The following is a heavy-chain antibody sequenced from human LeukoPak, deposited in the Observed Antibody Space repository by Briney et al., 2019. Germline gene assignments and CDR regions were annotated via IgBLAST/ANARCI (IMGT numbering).Heavy chain of an antibody. J-gene: IGHJ4*02. Sequence: GGCLRLSCAASGFTFSSIAMSWVRQAPDKGLEWVSTISGSGGGTYYADSVKGRFTISRDDSKHTLYLQMNSLRADDTAVYYCAKDLGRYRNNFFDYWGQGNLVTVSS. CDR2: ISGSGGGT. CDR1: GFTFSSIA. D-gene: IGHD1-26*01. V-gene: IGHV3-23*01. CDR3: AKDLGRYRNNFFDY.